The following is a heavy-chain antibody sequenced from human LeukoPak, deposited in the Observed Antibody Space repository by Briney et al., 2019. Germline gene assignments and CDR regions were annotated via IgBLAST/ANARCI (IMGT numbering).Heavy chain of an antibody. CDR1: GFTFSSYG. J-gene: IGHJ3*02. CDR3: AKITMIVVVRDAFDI. Sequence: GRSLRLSCAASGFTFSSYGMHWVRQAPGKGLEWVAVISYDGSNKYYADSVKGRFTISGDNSKNTLYLQMNSLRAEDTAVYYCAKITMIVVVRDAFDIWGQGAMVTVSS. CDR2: ISYDGSNK. D-gene: IGHD3-22*01. V-gene: IGHV3-30*18.